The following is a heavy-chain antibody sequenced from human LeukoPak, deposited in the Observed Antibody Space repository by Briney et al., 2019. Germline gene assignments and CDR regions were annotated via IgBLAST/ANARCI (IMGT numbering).Heavy chain of an antibody. V-gene: IGHV5-51*01. CDR1: GSSFTTYW. D-gene: IGHD5-12*01. CDR3: ARHSPSFTGYAINFDS. Sequence: GESLKISCKASGSSFTTYWIGWVRQMPGKGLEYMGLICPGDSDTRYSPSFQGQVTISADESISTAYLQWSSLEASDTAMYYCARHSPSFTGYAINFDSWGQGTLVAVSS. CDR2: ICPGDSDT. J-gene: IGHJ4*02.